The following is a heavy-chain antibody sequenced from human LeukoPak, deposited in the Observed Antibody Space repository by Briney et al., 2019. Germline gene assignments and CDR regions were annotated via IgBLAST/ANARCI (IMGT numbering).Heavy chain of an antibody. V-gene: IGHV3-23*01. CDR2: ISGSGVST. Sequence: GGSLRLSCAASGFTFSSYAISWVRQAPGKGLEWVSAISGSGVSTYYADSVKGRFTISRDTSKNTLYLQMNSLRAEDTAVYYCAKWRVISGFDYWGQRTLVAVSS. J-gene: IGHJ4*02. CDR3: AKWRVISGFDY. CDR1: GFTFSSYA. D-gene: IGHD6-19*01.